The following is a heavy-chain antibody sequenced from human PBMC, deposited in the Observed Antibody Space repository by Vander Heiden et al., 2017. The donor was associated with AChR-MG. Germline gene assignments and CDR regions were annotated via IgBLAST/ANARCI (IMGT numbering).Heavy chain of an antibody. D-gene: IGHD6-13*01. CDR3: ALIAAAGPWLFDY. CDR2: ISGSGGST. CDR1: GFAFSSYA. V-gene: IGHV3-23*01. Sequence: EVQLLESGGGLVQPGWSLRLSCAASGFAFSSYAMSWVRQAPGTGLEWGSAISGSGGSTYYADAVKGRFTISRDNSKNTLYLQMNSLRAEDTAVYYCALIAAAGPWLFDYWGQGTLVTVSS. J-gene: IGHJ4*02.